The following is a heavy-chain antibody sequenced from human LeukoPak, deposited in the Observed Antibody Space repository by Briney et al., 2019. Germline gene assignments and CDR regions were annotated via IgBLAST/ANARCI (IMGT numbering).Heavy chain of an antibody. J-gene: IGHJ4*02. CDR1: GYTFTGYY. D-gene: IGHD6-13*01. V-gene: IGHV1-2*02. Sequence: ASVKVSCKASGYTFTGYYMHWVRQAPGQGLEWMGWINPNSGGTNYAQKFQGRVTMTRDTSISTAYMELSRLRSDDTAVYYWASSIFGAAAGTLDYWGQGTLVTVSS. CDR3: ASSIFGAAAGTLDY. CDR2: INPNSGGT.